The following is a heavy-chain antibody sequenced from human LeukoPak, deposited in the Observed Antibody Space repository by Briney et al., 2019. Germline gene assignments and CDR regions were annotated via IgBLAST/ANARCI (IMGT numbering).Heavy chain of an antibody. Sequence: AGGSLRLSCAAYGFTFGSYSMTCVRQAPRKGLECLSIISGSGGRTYQAPSVKGRFTISRDNSKKTLYLQMNSLRAEDTAVYYCARSLVVGATYPYHWGRGTLVTVSS. CDR2: ISGSGGRT. D-gene: IGHD1-26*01. V-gene: IGHV3-23*01. J-gene: IGHJ5*02. CDR1: GFTFGSYS. CDR3: ARSLVVGATYPYH.